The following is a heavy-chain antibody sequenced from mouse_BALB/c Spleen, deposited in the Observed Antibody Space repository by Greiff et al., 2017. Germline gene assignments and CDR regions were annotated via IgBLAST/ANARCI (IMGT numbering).Heavy chain of an antibody. CDR3: TRREWLLRDAMDY. Sequence: VQLQQSGTVLARPGASVKMSCKASGYTFTSYWMHWVKQRPGQGLEWIGAIYPGNSDTSYNQKFKGKAKLTAVTSTSTAYMELSSLTNEDSAVYYCTRREWLLRDAMDYWGQGTSVTVSS. CDR1: GYTFTSYW. V-gene: IGHV1-5*01. D-gene: IGHD2-3*01. CDR2: IYPGNSDT. J-gene: IGHJ4*01.